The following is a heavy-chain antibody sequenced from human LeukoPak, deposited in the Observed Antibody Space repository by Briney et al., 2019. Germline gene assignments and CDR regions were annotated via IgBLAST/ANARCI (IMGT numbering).Heavy chain of an antibody. J-gene: IGHJ4*02. CDR1: GYTFFSYG. D-gene: IGHD1-26*01. V-gene: IGHV1-18*01. CDR3: ARDCIGCHGFDS. Sequence: ASVTVSCKASGYTFFSYGITWVRQAPGQGLEWMGWVSPYADNTNYVQKFQGRVTMTTATSTSTAYMELRSLRSDDTAVYYCARDCIGCHGFDSWGQGTLVTVSS. CDR2: VSPYADNT.